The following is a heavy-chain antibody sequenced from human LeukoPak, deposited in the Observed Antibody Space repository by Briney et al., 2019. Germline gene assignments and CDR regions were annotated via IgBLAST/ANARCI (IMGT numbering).Heavy chain of an antibody. V-gene: IGHV4-30-4*01. CDR3: ARDLPALVPVY. CDR2: IYYSGST. Sequence: PSETLSLTCTVSGGSISSGDYYWSWIRQPPGKGLEWIGYIYYSGSTYYNPTLKSRVTISVDTSNNQFSLKLSSVTAADTAVYYCARDLPALVPVYWGQGTLSPSPQ. CDR1: GGSISSGDYY. D-gene: IGHD5-18*01. J-gene: IGHJ4*02.